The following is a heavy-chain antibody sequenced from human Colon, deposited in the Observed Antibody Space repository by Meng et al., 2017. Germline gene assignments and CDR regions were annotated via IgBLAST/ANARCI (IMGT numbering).Heavy chain of an antibody. CDR2: IYHSGST. D-gene: IGHD3-22*01. CDR3: ARDYYDSSGYYAWYFDL. CDR1: GYSISSGYY. Sequence: SETLSLTCTVSGYSISSGYYWGWIRQPPGKGLEWIGSIYHSGSTYYNPSLKSRVTISVDTSKNQFSLKLSSVTAADTAVYYCARDYYDSSGYYAWYFDLWGRGTLVTVSS. V-gene: IGHV4-38-2*02. J-gene: IGHJ2*01.